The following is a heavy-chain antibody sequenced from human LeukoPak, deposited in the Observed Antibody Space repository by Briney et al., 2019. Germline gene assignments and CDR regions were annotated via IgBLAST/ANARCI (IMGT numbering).Heavy chain of an antibody. CDR3: ARGGYCSSTSCYYYYYMDV. V-gene: IGHV3-21*01. CDR2: ISSSSSYI. Sequence: GGSLRLSCAASGFTFSSYSMNWVRQAPGKGLGWVSSISSSSSYIYYADSVKGRFTISRDNAKNSLYLQMNSLRAEDTAVYYCARGGYCSSTSCYYYYYMDVWGKGTTVTVSS. D-gene: IGHD2-2*01. CDR1: GFTFSSYS. J-gene: IGHJ6*03.